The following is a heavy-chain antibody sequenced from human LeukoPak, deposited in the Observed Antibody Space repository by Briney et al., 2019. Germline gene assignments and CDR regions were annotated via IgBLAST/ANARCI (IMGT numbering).Heavy chain of an antibody. CDR3: ARAPHFFDARGSRYYFDS. J-gene: IGHJ4*02. Sequence: SETLSLTCAVSGGSISSSNWWSWVRQPPGKGLEGSGEIYHSGSTNYNPSLKSRVTISVDKSKNQFSLKLSSVTAADTAVYYCARAPHFFDARGSRYYFDSWGQGALVTVSS. V-gene: IGHV4-4*02. CDR2: IYHSGST. D-gene: IGHD3-10*01. CDR1: GGSISSSNW.